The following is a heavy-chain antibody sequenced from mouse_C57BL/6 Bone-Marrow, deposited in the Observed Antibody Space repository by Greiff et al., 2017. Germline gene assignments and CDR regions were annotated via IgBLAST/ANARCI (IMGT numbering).Heavy chain of an antibody. Sequence: EVKLVESGGGLVKPGGSLKLSCAASGFTFSDYGMHWVRQAPEKGLEWVAYISSGRSTIYYADTVKGRFTISRDNAKNTLFLQMTSLRSEYTAMYYCARNYYGGYWGQGTTLTVSS. D-gene: IGHD1-1*01. V-gene: IGHV5-17*01. CDR1: GFTFSDYG. CDR2: ISSGRSTI. CDR3: ARNYYGGY. J-gene: IGHJ2*01.